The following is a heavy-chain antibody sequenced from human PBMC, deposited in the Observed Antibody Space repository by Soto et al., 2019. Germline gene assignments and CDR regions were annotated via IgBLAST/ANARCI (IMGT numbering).Heavy chain of an antibody. CDR2: ISGSGGST. D-gene: IGHD6-19*01. V-gene: IGHV3-23*01. Sequence: EVQLLESGGGLVQPGGSLRLSCAASGFSFSTYALSWVRQAPGKGLDWVSVISGSGGSTDYAGSVKGRFTISRDNSKNALYLQMNILRTEDTALYYCAKVVGSGWFDAFDIWGQGTMVTVSS. CDR3: AKVVGSGWFDAFDI. CDR1: GFSFSTYA. J-gene: IGHJ3*02.